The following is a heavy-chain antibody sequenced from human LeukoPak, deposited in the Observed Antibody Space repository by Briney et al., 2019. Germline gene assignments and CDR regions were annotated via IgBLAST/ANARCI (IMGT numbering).Heavy chain of an antibody. D-gene: IGHD1-26*01. CDR2: VYQSGAT. Sequence: PWETLSLTCNVSGCSISSYYWSWIRQSPGKGLEWIGYVYQSGATSYSPSLKRGVTISANMSKNHFSLKLRSVIAADTTIYYCARHGGSLAYFYNWGQGTLVTVSS. CDR3: ARHGGSLAYFYN. V-gene: IGHV4-59*08. J-gene: IGHJ4*02. CDR1: GCSISSYY.